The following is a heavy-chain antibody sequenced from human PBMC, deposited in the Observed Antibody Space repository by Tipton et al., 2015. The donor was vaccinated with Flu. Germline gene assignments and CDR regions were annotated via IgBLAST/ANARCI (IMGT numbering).Heavy chain of an antibody. CDR3: ARDGYYYDSSGLDY. CDR2: IYTSGST. D-gene: IGHD3-22*01. CDR1: GGSISSYY. Sequence: TLSLTCTVSGGSISSYYWSWIRQPAGKGLEWSGRIYTSGSTNYNPSLKSRVTMSVDTSKNQFSLKLSSVTAADTAVYYCARDGYYYDSSGLDYWGQGTLVTVSS. V-gene: IGHV4-4*07. J-gene: IGHJ4*02.